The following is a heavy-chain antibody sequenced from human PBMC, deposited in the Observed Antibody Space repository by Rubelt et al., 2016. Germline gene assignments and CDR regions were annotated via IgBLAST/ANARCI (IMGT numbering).Heavy chain of an antibody. CDR1: GFSFRNYS. D-gene: IGHD1-7*01. CDR2: IKHDGGEK. Sequence: GFSFRNYSIHWVRPAPGQGLEWVAHIKHDGGEKYYLDSVRGRFTISRDNSKNTLYLQMNSLRAKDTAVYYCVRAPGTPVRFGFNPWGQGTLVTVSS. CDR3: VRAPGTPVRFGFNP. J-gene: IGHJ5*02. V-gene: IGHV3-7*01.